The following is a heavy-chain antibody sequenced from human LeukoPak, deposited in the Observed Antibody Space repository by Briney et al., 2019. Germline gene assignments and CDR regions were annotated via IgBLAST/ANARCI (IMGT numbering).Heavy chain of an antibody. CDR1: GGSSSSDSYY. V-gene: IGHV4-61*02. CDR3: AREDSSGYKGYAY. Sequence: SQTLSLTCTVSGGSSSSDSYYWSWIRQPAGKGLEWIGRIYTSGSTNYNPSLKSRVTISVDTSKNQFSLKLSSVTAADTAVYYCAREDSSGYKGYAYWGQGTLVTVSS. J-gene: IGHJ4*02. D-gene: IGHD3-22*01. CDR2: IYTSGST.